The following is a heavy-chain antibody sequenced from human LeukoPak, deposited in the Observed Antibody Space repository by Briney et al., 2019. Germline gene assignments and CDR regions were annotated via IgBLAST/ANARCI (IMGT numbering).Heavy chain of an antibody. CDR3: AKDLSTGSPGWFDP. D-gene: IGHD5/OR15-5a*01. CDR2: ISYDGSNK. Sequence: QTGGSLRLSCAASGFTFSSYGMHWVRQAPGKGLEWVAVISYDGSNKYYADSVKGRFTISRDNSKNTLYLQMNSLRAEDTAVYYCAKDLSTGSPGWFDPWGQGTLVTVSS. CDR1: GFTFSSYG. V-gene: IGHV3-30*18. J-gene: IGHJ5*02.